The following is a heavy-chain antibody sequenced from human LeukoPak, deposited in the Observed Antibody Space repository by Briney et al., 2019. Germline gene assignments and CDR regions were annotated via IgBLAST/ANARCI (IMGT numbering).Heavy chain of an antibody. V-gene: IGHV7-4-1*02. J-gene: IGHJ4*02. CDR1: GYTFTSYG. D-gene: IGHD3-22*01. Sequence: ASVKVSCKASGYTFTSYGISWVRQAPGQGLEWMGWINTNTGNPTYAQGFTGRIVFSLDTSVSAAYLQISSLKAEDSAVYYCAKNGLGAVVKTDWGQGTLVTVSS. CDR2: INTNTGNP. CDR3: AKNGLGAVVKTD.